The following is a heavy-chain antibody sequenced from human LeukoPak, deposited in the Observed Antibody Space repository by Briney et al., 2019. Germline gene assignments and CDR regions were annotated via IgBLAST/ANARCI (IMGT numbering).Heavy chain of an antibody. CDR1: GGSISSYY. V-gene: IGHV4-59*08. CDR3: ARLTPSDSSSWYWYFGL. CDR2: IYDSGST. Sequence: SETLSLTCTVSGGSISSYYWSWIRQPPGKGLEWIGYIYDSGSTNYNPSLKSRVTISVDTSKNQFSLKLNTLTAADTAVYYCARLTPSDSSSWYWYFGLWGRGTLVTVSS. D-gene: IGHD6-13*01. J-gene: IGHJ2*01.